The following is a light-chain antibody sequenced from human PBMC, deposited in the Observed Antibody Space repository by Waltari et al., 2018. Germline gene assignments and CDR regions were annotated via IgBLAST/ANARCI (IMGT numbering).Light chain of an antibody. CDR2: GVN. CDR1: SSDVGGYDF. V-gene: IGLV2-14*01. Sequence: QSAPTQPASVSGSPGQSITISCTGTSSDVGGYDFVSWHQQYPGKAPKVTIYGVNNRPSGVSNRFSGSKSGNTASLIISGLQADDEADYYCSSYTTSGTLVFGTGTKVTVL. CDR3: SSYTTSGTLV. J-gene: IGLJ1*01.